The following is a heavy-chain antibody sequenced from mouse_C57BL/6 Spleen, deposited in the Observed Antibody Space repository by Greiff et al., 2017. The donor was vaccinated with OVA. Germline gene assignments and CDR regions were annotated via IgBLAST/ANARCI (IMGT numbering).Heavy chain of an antibody. V-gene: IGHV1-53*01. CDR3: ARWGLLREGNYAMDY. Sequence: QVQLQQPGTELVKPWASVKLSCKASGYTFTSCWMHWVKQRPGQGLEWIGNINPSNGGTNYNEKFKSKATLTVDKSSSTAYLQLSSLTSEDSAVYSSARWGLLREGNYAMDYWGQGTSVTVSS. CDR2: INPSNGGT. CDR1: GYTFTSCW. D-gene: IGHD1-1*01. J-gene: IGHJ4*01.